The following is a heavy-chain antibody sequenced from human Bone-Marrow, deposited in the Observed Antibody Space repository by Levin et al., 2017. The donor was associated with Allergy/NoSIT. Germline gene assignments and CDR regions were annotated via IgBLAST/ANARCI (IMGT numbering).Heavy chain of an antibody. CDR3: ARDSASSRDMARRFDS. CDR2: INTVGSRI. J-gene: IGHJ4*02. CDR1: GFTFNTNW. D-gene: IGHD6-13*01. Sequence: GGSLRLSCAASGFTFNTNWMHWVRQVPGKGLMWVSHINTVGSRINYADSVMGRFTISRDNAKNILYLQMNSLRTEDTAIYYCARDSASSRDMARRFDSWGQGTLVTVSS. V-gene: IGHV3-74*01.